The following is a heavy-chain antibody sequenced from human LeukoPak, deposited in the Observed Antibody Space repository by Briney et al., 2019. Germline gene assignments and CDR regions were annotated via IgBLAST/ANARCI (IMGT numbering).Heavy chain of an antibody. CDR1: GFTFSSYS. CDR2: ISSSSSYI. CDR3: PRSAGSGSPYFDY. Sequence: AGGSLRLSCAASGFTFSSYSMNWVRQAPGKGLEWVSSISSSSSYIYYADSVKGRFTISRDNAKNSLYLQMNSLRAEDTAVYYCPRSAGSGSPYFDYWGQGTLVTVSS. D-gene: IGHD3-10*01. V-gene: IGHV3-21*01. J-gene: IGHJ4*02.